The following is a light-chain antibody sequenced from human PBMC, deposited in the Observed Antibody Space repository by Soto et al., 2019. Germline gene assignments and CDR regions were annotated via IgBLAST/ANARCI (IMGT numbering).Light chain of an antibody. J-gene: IGLJ1*01. Sequence: QSALTQPASVSGSPGQSITISCTGTSSDVGSHNFVSWYQQRPGKAPKLMIFEVTKRPSGVSSRFSASKSGNTASLTISGSQPEEEAYYYCSSLSKTRTPSVFGSGTKVTVL. CDR1: SSDVGSHNF. CDR2: EVT. V-gene: IGLV2-23*02. CDR3: SSLSKTRTPSV.